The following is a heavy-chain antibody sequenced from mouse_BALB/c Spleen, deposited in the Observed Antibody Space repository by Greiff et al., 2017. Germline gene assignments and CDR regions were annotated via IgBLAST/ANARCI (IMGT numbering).Heavy chain of an antibody. CDR2: IYPGSGST. CDR1: GYTFTSYW. J-gene: IGHJ3*01. CDR3: TYVNFWFAY. V-gene: IGHV1S22*01. Sequence: LQQPGSELVRPGASVKLSCKASGYTFTSYWMHWVKQRPGQGLEWIGNIYPGSGSTNYDEKFKSKATLTVDTSSSTAYMQLSSLTSEDSAVYYCTYVNFWFAYWGQGTLVTVSA. D-gene: IGHD2-1*01.